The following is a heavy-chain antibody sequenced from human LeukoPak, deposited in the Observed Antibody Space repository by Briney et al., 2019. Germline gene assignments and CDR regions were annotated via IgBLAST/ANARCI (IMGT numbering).Heavy chain of an antibody. CDR1: GYIFTTYY. Sequence: VASVKVSCKAFGYIFTTYYMNWVRQAPGQGLEWMGIINPSGGSTSYAQKFKGRVTMTRDTSTSTVYMELSSLRSEDTAVYYCARGIAVAGSPFDYWGQGTLVTVSS. CDR2: INPSGGST. J-gene: IGHJ4*02. V-gene: IGHV1-46*01. D-gene: IGHD6-19*01. CDR3: ARGIAVAGSPFDY.